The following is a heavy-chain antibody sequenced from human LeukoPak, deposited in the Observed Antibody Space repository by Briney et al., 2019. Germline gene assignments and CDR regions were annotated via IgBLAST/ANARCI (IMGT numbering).Heavy chain of an antibody. D-gene: IGHD4-23*01. CDR3: ARYYGGNSNFDY. V-gene: IGHV4-30-4*01. CDR2: ISYSEST. Sequence: SETLSLTCTVSGGSINSGAHYWSWVRQPPGKGLEWIGYISYSESTYYNPSLKSRVTISVDRSKNQFSLKLSSVTAADTAVYYCARYYGGNSNFDYWGQGTLVTVSS. J-gene: IGHJ4*02. CDR1: GGSINSGAHY.